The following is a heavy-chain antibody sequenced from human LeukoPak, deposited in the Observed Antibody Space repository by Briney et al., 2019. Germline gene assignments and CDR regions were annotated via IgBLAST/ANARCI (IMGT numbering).Heavy chain of an antibody. CDR3: ANRISTVGY. V-gene: IGHV3-53*01. Sequence: QPGGSLRLSCAASGFTVSSRYMNWIRQAPGKGLEWVSVLYNGGDTYYADSVKGRFTMSRDSSKNTLYLQMTSLRAEDTAVYYCANRISTVGYWGQGTLVTVSS. CDR2: LYNGGDT. J-gene: IGHJ4*02. CDR1: GFTVSSRY. D-gene: IGHD2/OR15-2a*01.